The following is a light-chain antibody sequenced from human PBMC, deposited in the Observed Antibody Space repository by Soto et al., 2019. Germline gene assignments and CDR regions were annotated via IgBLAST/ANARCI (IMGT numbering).Light chain of an antibody. CDR3: QQRSNWPWT. V-gene: IGKV3-11*01. CDR2: DAS. J-gene: IGKJ1*01. Sequence: DIVLTQSPATLSLSPGESATLSCRASQSVSSFLAWYQQKPGQAPRLLIYDASNRATGIPARFSGSGSGTDLTLTISSLEPEDFALYYCQQRSNWPWTFGQGNKLEIK. CDR1: QSVSSF.